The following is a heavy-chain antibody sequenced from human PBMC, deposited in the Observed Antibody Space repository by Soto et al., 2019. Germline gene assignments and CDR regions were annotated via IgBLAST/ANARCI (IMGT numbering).Heavy chain of an antibody. CDR2: ISGSGGST. J-gene: IGHJ4*02. D-gene: IGHD3-10*01. CDR1: GFTFSSYA. Sequence: GGSLRLSCAASGFTFSSYAMSWVRQAPGKGLEWVSAISGSGGSTYYADSVKGRFTISRGNSKNTLYLQMNSLRAEDTAVYYCAKSRRYGSGSYYQYYFDYWGQGTLVTVSS. CDR3: AKSRRYGSGSYYQYYFDY. V-gene: IGHV3-23*01.